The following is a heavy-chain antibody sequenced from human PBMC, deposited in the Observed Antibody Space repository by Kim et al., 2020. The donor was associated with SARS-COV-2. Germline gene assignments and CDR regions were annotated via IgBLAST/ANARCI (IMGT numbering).Heavy chain of an antibody. V-gene: IGHV4-34*01. CDR3: ARGTWYLYYYYGMDV. CDR2: INHSGST. Sequence: SETLSLTCAVYGGSFSGYYWSWIRQPPGKGLEWIGEINHSGSTNYNPSLKSRVTISVDTSKNQFSLKLSSVTAADTAVYYCARGTWYLYYYYGMDVWGQGTTVTVSS. CDR1: GGSFSGYY. D-gene: IGHD6-13*01. J-gene: IGHJ6*02.